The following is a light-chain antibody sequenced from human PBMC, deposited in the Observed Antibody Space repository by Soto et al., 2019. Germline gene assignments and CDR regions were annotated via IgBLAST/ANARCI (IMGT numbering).Light chain of an antibody. CDR1: QRIRTS. CDR2: DAS. V-gene: IGKV1-39*01. Sequence: DVQMTQSPSSLSASVGDRVTITCRASQRIRTSLNWYQQKPGKAPKFLIYDASSLHSEFPSRFSGRGSGTDCTLTISNLQRDYCATYYFQQSYSVAPTLGQGTKLEI. CDR3: QQSYSVAPT. J-gene: IGKJ2*01.